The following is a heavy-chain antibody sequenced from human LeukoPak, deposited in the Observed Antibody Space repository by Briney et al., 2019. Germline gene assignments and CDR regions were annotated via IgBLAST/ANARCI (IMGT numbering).Heavy chain of an antibody. CDR3: ARYQVRGVTNWFDP. J-gene: IGHJ5*02. CDR1: GGSISSGSYY. CDR2: IYTSGST. Sequence: SETLSLTCAVSGGSISSGSYYWSWIRQPAGKGLEWIGRIYTSGSTNYNPSLKSRVTMSVDTSKNQFSLKLSSVTAADTAVYYCARYQVRGVTNWFDPWGQGTLVTVSS. D-gene: IGHD3-10*01. V-gene: IGHV4-61*02.